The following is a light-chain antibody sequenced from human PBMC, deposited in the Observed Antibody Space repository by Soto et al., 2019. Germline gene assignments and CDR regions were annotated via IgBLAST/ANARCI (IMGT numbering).Light chain of an antibody. J-gene: IGKJ5*01. CDR1: QSVSSSY. Sequence: DIVLTQSPGTLSLSPGERAALSCRASQSVSSSYLAWYQQKPGQAPRLLIYGASNRATGIADRFSGSGSGTDFTLTINSLQPEDFATYYCQQLHSYPFTFGQGTRLEIK. CDR2: GAS. V-gene: IGKV3-20*01. CDR3: QQLHSYPFT.